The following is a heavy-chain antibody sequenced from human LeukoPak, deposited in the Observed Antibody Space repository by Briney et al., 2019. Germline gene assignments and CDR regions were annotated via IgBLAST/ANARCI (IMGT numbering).Heavy chain of an antibody. CDR2: IYYSGST. CDR3: ARASGVGATSAFDY. Sequence: SETLSLTCTVSGGSISSYYWSWIRQPPGKGLEWIGYIYYSGSTNYNPSLKSRVTISVDTPKNQFSLKLGSVTAADTAVYYCARASGVGATSAFDYWGQGTLVTVSS. CDR1: GGSISSYY. J-gene: IGHJ4*02. V-gene: IGHV4-59*01. D-gene: IGHD1-26*01.